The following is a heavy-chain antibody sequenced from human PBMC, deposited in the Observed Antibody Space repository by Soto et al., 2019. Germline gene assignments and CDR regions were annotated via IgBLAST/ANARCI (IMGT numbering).Heavy chain of an antibody. V-gene: IGHV3-11*04. CDR2: ISSRGSTII. CDR3: ARKSSSSSANWFDH. D-gene: IGHD6-6*01. CDR1: GFTFSDYC. J-gene: IGHJ5*02. Sequence: GGSVRLSCAASGFTFSDYCMRCIRQAPGKGLEGVSCISSRGSTIIDYAGSVKGRFTISRDNAKNSVHMQMNSLSDEDTAVYYCARKSSSSSANWFDHWGQGTMVTVSS.